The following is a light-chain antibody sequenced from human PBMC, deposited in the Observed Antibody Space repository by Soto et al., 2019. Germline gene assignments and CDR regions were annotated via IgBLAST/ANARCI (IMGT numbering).Light chain of an antibody. CDR1: QSVSRY. Sequence: EIVLTQSPATLSLSPGERATLSCRTSQSVSRYFAWYQQKPGRAPRLLIYDASNRATGIPARFIGSGSGTDFTLTIISLEPEDFAVYYCQQRSNWPITFGQGTRLEIK. CDR3: QQRSNWPIT. V-gene: IGKV3-11*01. J-gene: IGKJ5*01. CDR2: DAS.